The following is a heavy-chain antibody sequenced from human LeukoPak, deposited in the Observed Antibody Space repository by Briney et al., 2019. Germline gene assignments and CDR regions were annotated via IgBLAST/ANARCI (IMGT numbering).Heavy chain of an antibody. CDR2: INHSGST. J-gene: IGHJ4*02. D-gene: IGHD6-19*01. CDR3: ASPSPGGAVAGGFDY. CDR1: GGSFSNYY. V-gene: IGHV4-34*01. Sequence: SETLSLTCAVYGGSFSNYYWSWIRQPPGKGLEWIGEINHSGSTNYNPSLKSRVTILIDMSKNQFSLKLSSVTAADTAVYYCASPSPGGAVAGGFDYWGQGTLVTVSS.